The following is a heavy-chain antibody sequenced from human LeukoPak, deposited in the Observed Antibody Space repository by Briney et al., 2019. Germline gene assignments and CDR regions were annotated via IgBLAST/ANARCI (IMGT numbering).Heavy chain of an antibody. D-gene: IGHD6-19*01. J-gene: IGHJ4*02. Sequence: LETLSLTCTVSGGSISSYYWSWIRQPPGKGLEWIGYIYYSGTTNYNPSLKSRVTISVATSKNQFSLNLSPVTAADTAVYYCARGGGGEYSSGWYDYWGQGTLVTVSS. CDR3: ARGGGGEYSSGWYDY. CDR1: GGSISSYY. V-gene: IGHV4-59*01. CDR2: IYYSGTT.